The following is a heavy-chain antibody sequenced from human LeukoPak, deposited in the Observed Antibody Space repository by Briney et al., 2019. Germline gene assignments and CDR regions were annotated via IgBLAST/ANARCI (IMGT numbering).Heavy chain of an antibody. CDR2: ISSSSSYI. CDR3: ARDKSNYVGMDV. CDR1: GFTFSSYS. Sequence: PGRSLRLSCAASGFTFSSYSMNWVRQAPGKGLEWVSSISSSSSYIYYADSVKGRFTISRDNAKNSLYLQMNSLRAEDTAVYYCARDKSNYVGMDVWGQGTTVTVSS. D-gene: IGHD1-26*01. J-gene: IGHJ6*02. V-gene: IGHV3-21*01.